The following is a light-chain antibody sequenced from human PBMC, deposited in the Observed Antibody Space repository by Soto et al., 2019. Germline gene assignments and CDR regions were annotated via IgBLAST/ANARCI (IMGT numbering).Light chain of an antibody. CDR1: QSVGSK. CDR3: QQYGDWPGA. CDR2: DAS. J-gene: IGKJ4*01. Sequence: EIVMTQSPATLSASPVERATLSCMASQSVGSKLAWYQQRPGQAPRLLIYDASNRATGIPARFSGSGSGTEFSLTISSLQSEDFAVYSCQQYGDWPGAFGGGTKVDIK. V-gene: IGKV3D-15*01.